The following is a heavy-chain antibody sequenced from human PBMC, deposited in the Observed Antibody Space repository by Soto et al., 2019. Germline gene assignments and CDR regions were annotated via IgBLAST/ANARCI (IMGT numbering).Heavy chain of an antibody. CDR1: GVSIDNFF. CDR3: ARDRGGITVASKPLGEWFDP. V-gene: IGHV4-59*01. Sequence: QVQLQESGPRLVRPSETLSLTCTVSGVSIDNFFWSWIRQSPGKGLEWIGYVSRGGTAAYMSEGATTNYNPSLESRATISLDLPKNQFSLKLTSVTAADTAVYYCARDRGGITVASKPLGEWFDPWGQGTLVTVSS. J-gene: IGHJ5*02. CDR2: VSRGGTAAYMSEGATT. D-gene: IGHD5-12*01.